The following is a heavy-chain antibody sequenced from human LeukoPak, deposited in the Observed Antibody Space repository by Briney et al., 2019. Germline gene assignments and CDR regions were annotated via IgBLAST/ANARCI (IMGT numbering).Heavy chain of an antibody. V-gene: IGHV3-66*01. CDR3: ARDSTVSDFDY. CDR1: GFSVSSNY. D-gene: IGHD4-17*01. J-gene: IGHJ4*02. Sequence: GGSLRLSCAASGFSVSSNYMSWVRQAPGKGLEWVSVIYSGGSTYYADSVKGRFTISRDNSKNTLYLQMNTLRAEDTAVYYCARDSTVSDFDYWGQGTLVTVSS. CDR2: IYSGGST.